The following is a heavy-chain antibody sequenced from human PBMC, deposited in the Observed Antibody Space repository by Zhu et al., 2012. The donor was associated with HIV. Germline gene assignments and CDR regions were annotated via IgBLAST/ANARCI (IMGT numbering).Heavy chain of an antibody. J-gene: IGHJ4*02. Sequence: QVQLQESGPGLVKPSETLSLTCTVSGGFVSRSGYYWGWIRQPPGKGLEWIGNTFYTGSTDYNPSLKSRVTMSLDTSRNQFSLKLTSVTAADTAVYYCARFLRYGDSYWGQGTLVAVSS. V-gene: IGHV4-39*07. CDR2: TFYTGST. CDR3: ARFLRYGDSY. CDR1: GGFVSRSGYY. D-gene: IGHD4-17*01.